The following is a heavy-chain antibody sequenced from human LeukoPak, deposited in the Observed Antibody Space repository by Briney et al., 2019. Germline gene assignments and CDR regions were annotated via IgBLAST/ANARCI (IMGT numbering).Heavy chain of an antibody. D-gene: IGHD5-12*01. CDR3: ATSHSGYDSYYYYGMDV. Sequence: GGSLRLSCAVSGFTFNSHAMCWVRQAPGKGLEWVSSIDISGGSTYYADSVKGRFTISRDNSKNTLYLQMNSLRAEDTAVYYCATSHSGYDSYYYYGMDVWGQGTTVTVSS. V-gene: IGHV3-23*01. CDR1: GFTFNSHA. CDR2: IDISGGST. J-gene: IGHJ6*02.